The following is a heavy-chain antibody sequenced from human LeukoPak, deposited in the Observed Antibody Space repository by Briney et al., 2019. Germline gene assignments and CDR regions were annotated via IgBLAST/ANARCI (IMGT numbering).Heavy chain of an antibody. Sequence: QPGGSLRLSCAGSGFIVGDTHMTWVRQAPGTGLEWVANINQDGAEKYYGDSVKGRFTISRDNAKNSLFLEMDSLRADDTAVYYCARLDINSNGRYKNDFWGQGTLVTVSS. CDR2: INQDGAEK. CDR3: ARLDINSNGRYKNDF. CDR1: GFIVGDTH. J-gene: IGHJ4*02. V-gene: IGHV3-7*01. D-gene: IGHD6-19*01.